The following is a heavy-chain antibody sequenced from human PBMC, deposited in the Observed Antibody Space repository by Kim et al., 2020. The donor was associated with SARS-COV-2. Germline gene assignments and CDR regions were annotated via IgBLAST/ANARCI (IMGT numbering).Heavy chain of an antibody. Sequence: GGSLRLSCVVSGFTFSGFGINWVRQAPGKGLEWVSSISGSGGYIYYPDSLKGRFTISRDNAKNSLYLQMDSLRVEDTAVYYCARGWGLYSTGNIYFDYWGQGTLVTVSS. CDR2: ISGSGGYI. D-gene: IGHD6-19*01. CDR3: ARGWGLYSTGNIYFDY. J-gene: IGHJ4*02. CDR1: GFTFSGFG. V-gene: IGHV3-21*06.